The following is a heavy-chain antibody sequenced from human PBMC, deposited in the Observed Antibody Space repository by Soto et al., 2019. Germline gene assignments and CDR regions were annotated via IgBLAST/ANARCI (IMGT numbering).Heavy chain of an antibody. CDR2: ISYDGSNK. Sequence: GGSLRLSCAASGFTFSSYGMHWVRQAPGKGLEWVAVISYDGSNKYYADSVKGRFTISRDNSKNTLYLQMNSLRAEDTAVYYCAKAVGYCSSTSCRDYYFYYGMDVWGQWTTVTVSS. CDR3: AKAVGYCSSTSCRDYYFYYGMDV. CDR1: GFTFSSYG. V-gene: IGHV3-30*18. D-gene: IGHD2-2*01. J-gene: IGHJ6*02.